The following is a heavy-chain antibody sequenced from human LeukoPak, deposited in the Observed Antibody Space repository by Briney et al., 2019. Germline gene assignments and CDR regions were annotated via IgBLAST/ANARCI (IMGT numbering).Heavy chain of an antibody. CDR2: IVVGSGNT. Sequence: GASVKVSCKASGFTFTSSAMQWVRQARGQRLEWIGWIVVGSGNTNYAQKFQERVTITRDMSTSTAYMELSSLRSEDTAVYYCARGPGYSSGWHPFDYWGQGTLVTVSS. V-gene: IGHV1-58*02. CDR1: GFTFTSSA. CDR3: ARGPGYSSGWHPFDY. J-gene: IGHJ4*02. D-gene: IGHD6-19*01.